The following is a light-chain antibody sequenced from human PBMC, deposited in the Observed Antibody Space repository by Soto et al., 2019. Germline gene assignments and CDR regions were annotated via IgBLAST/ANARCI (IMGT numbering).Light chain of an antibody. Sequence: IVLTDAPCILSLSPWERASLSFVAIQSISSSFLAWYQQKPGQAPRLLIYCASSRATGIPDRFSGTGSETDFTLTISRLEPEDFAVYYCQQYDNSPITFGQGTRLEIK. CDR3: QQYDNSPIT. V-gene: IGKV3-20*01. CDR1: QSISSSF. J-gene: IGKJ5*01. CDR2: CAS.